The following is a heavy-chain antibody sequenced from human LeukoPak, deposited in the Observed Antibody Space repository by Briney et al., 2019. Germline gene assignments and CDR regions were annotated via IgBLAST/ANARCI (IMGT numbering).Heavy chain of an antibody. D-gene: IGHD6-13*01. J-gene: IGHJ4*02. Sequence: GGSLRLSCAASGFTFSSYSMNWVRQAPGKGLEWVSSISSSSSYIYYADSVKGRFTISRDNAKNSLYLQMNSLRAEDTAVYYCAKGPQLVTHFDYWGQGTLVAVSS. CDR1: GFTFSSYS. CDR3: AKGPQLVTHFDY. CDR2: ISSSSSYI. V-gene: IGHV3-21*01.